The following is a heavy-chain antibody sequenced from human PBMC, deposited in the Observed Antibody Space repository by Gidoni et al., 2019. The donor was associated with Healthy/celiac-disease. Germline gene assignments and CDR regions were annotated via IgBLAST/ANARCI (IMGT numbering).Heavy chain of an antibody. J-gene: IGHJ6*02. D-gene: IGHD1-26*01. Sequence: EVQLFESGGGLVQPGGSLRLSCAASVFTFSSYAMSWVRQAPGKGLEWVSAISGSGGRTYYADSVKGRFTISRENSKNTLYLKMNSLRAEDTAVYYCEKDERLVGATIYYYGMDVWGQGTTVTVSS. CDR3: EKDERLVGATIYYYGMDV. V-gene: IGHV3-23*01. CDR2: ISGSGGRT. CDR1: VFTFSSYA.